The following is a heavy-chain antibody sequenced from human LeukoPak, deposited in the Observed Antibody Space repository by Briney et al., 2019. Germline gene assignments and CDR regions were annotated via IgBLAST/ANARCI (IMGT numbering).Heavy chain of an antibody. CDR1: GFTFSSYA. CDR2: ISYDGSNK. CDR3: ARFNQYYYDSSGFLDY. D-gene: IGHD3-22*01. Sequence: PGGSLRLSCAASGFTFSSYAMPWVRQAPGKGLEWVAVISYDGSNKYYADSVKGRFTISRDNSKNTLYLQMNSLRAEDTAVYYCARFNQYYYDSSGFLDYWGQGTLVTVSS. J-gene: IGHJ4*02. V-gene: IGHV3-30-3*01.